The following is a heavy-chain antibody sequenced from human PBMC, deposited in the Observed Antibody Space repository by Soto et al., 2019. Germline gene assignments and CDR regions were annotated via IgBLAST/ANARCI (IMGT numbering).Heavy chain of an antibody. V-gene: IGHV3-48*01. D-gene: IGHD4-17*01. J-gene: IGHJ4*02. Sequence: EVQLVESGGVLVQPGGSLRLSCAASGFTFSSYSMKWVRQAPGKGLEWVSYMSSSRITIDYPDSVKGRFTIARDNAKNALYLQMNSLRAEDTAVYYCARDRQGDYAVDYWGQGTLVTVSS. CDR1: GFTFSSYS. CDR3: ARDRQGDYAVDY. CDR2: MSSSRITI.